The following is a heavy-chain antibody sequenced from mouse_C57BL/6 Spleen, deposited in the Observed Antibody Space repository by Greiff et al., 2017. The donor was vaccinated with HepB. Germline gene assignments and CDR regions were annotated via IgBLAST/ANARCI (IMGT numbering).Heavy chain of an antibody. D-gene: IGHD4-1*02. CDR2: IDPENGDT. J-gene: IGHJ4*01. V-gene: IGHV14-4*01. CDR3: TTPTGTDY. CDR1: GFNIKDDY. Sequence: VQLKESGAELVRPGASVKLSCTASGFNIKDDYMHWVKQRPEQGLEWIGWIDPENGDTEYASKFQGKATITADTSSNTAYLQLSSLTSEDTAVYYCTTPTGTDYWGQGTSVTVSS.